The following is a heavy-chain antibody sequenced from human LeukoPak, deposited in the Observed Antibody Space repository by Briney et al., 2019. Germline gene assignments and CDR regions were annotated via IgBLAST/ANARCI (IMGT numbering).Heavy chain of an antibody. J-gene: IGHJ4*02. Sequence: GGSLGLSCAASGFTFTGYWIVWVRQAPGKGLEWVANIKQDGSQKHYVDSVKGRFTISRDNAKKSLYLQMSNLRAEDTGVYYCAREDWGPDYWGQGTLVTVSS. CDR1: GFTFTGYW. CDR2: IKQDGSQK. V-gene: IGHV3-7*01. CDR3: AREDWGPDY. D-gene: IGHD7-27*01.